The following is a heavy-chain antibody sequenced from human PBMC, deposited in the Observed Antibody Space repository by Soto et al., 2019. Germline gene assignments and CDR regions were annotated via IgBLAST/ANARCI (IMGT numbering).Heavy chain of an antibody. Sequence: SETLSLTCTVYGGSFSSFYWSWIRQSPGKGLEWIGEIHHSGTTNYNPSLKSRVTISVDTSKNQFSLELSSVTAADTALYYCARTSRFDSWGQGTLVTVSS. D-gene: IGHD6-6*01. CDR1: GGSFSSFY. J-gene: IGHJ4*02. CDR3: ARTSRFDS. CDR2: IHHSGTT. V-gene: IGHV4-34*01.